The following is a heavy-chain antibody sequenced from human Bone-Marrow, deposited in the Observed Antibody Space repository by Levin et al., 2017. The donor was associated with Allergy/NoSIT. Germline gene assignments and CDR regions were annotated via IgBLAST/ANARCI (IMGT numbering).Heavy chain of an antibody. CDR2: INEDGSKI. D-gene: IGHD1-26*01. CDR3: ASKLGGPPNY. V-gene: IGHV3-7*02. Sequence: LSLTCAASGFNFNNFWMHWVRQAPGKGLEWVANINEDGSKIYYVDSVKGRFTISRDNAKNSQYLQMISLRGEDAAVYYCASKLGGPPNYWGQGTLVAVSS. J-gene: IGHJ4*01. CDR1: GFNFNNFW.